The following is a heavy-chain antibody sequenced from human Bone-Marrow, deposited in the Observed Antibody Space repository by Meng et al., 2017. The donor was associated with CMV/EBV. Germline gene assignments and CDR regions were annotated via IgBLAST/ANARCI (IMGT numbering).Heavy chain of an antibody. V-gene: IGHV3-9*01. CDR3: VRVGLSMDV. CDR1: GFTFDDYS. CDR2: ISWNSDNK. Sequence: SLKISCAASGFTFDDYSMHWVRQAPGKGLEWVSGISWNSDNKGYADSVKGRFTISRDNAKNSLYLQMNSLRPEDTALYYCVRVGLSMDVWGQGTTVTV. J-gene: IGHJ6*02.